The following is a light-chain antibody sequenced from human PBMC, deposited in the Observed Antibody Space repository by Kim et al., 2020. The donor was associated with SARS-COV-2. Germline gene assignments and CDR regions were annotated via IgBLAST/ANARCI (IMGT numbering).Light chain of an antibody. CDR2: DGS. V-gene: IGKV3-11*01. J-gene: IGKJ1*01. CDR1: QSVSRY. Sequence: LSTGERATLAWRTSQSVSRYLAWEQQKPGQAPRLPSYDGSNRATGIPARFSGSGSGTDFNLTISSIEPEDFAVDYCQERSNWPRKFGQGTKGDIK. CDR3: QERSNWPRK.